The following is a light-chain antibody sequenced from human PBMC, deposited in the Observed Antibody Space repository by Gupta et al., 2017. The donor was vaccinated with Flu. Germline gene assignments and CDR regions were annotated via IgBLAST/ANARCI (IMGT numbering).Light chain of an antibody. CDR3: QQDCSAPRT. Sequence: PGERATLSCRASQSVSSSYLAWYQQKPGQAPRLLIYGASSRATGIPDRFSGSGSGTDFTLTVSRLEPEDFAVYYCQQDCSAPRTFGQGTKLEIK. CDR1: QSVSSSY. CDR2: GAS. J-gene: IGKJ2*01. V-gene: IGKV3-20*01.